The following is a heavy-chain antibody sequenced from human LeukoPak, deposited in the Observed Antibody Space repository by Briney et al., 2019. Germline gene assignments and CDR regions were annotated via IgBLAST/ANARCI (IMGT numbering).Heavy chain of an antibody. CDR1: GGSISSYY. CDR2: IYYSGST. CDR3: ARETALNYGEGDC. V-gene: IGHV4-59*01. J-gene: IGHJ4*02. Sequence: PSETLSLTCTVSGGSISSYYWSWIRQPPGKGLEWIGYIYYSGSTNYNPSLKSRVTISVDTSKNQFSLKLSSVTAADTAVYYCARETALNYGEGDCWGQGTLVTVSS. D-gene: IGHD4-17*01.